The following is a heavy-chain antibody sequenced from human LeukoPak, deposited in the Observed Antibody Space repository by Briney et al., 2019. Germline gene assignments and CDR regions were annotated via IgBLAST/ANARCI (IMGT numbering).Heavy chain of an antibody. CDR2: INANSGGT. D-gene: IGHD6-19*01. V-gene: IGHV1-2*02. Sequence: ASVRVSCNASGYTITGYYMHCVRQSPGQGLEWMGWINANSGGTNYAQTFQGRVTMTRDTSISKAYMGLSRLRSDDTAVYYCARGDSSGPDTWFDPWGQGTLVTVSS. CDR1: GYTITGYY. J-gene: IGHJ5*02. CDR3: ARGDSSGPDTWFDP.